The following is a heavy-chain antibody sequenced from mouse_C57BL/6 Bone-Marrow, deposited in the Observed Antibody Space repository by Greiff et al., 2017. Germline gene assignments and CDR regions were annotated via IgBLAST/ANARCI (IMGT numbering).Heavy chain of an antibody. Sequence: LQQSGAELVRPGASVKLSCTASGFNIKDDYMHWVKQRPEQGLEWIGWIDPENGDTEYASKFQGKATITADTSSNTAYLQLSSLTSEDTAVYYCTTYYWYFDVWGTGTTVTVSS. V-gene: IGHV14-4*01. J-gene: IGHJ1*03. CDR3: TTYYWYFDV. CDR1: GFNIKDDY. CDR2: IDPENGDT.